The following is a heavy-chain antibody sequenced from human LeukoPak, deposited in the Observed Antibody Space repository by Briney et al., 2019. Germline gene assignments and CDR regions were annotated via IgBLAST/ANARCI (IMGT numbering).Heavy chain of an antibody. V-gene: IGHV3-48*03. CDR3: GKRLTSWELEY. J-gene: IGHJ4*02. D-gene: IGHD1-26*01. CDR1: GFTFSSYE. Sequence: GGSLRLSCAASGFTFSSYEMNWVRQAPGKGLEWVSYISSSGSTIYYADSVKGRFTISRDNAKNSLYLQMNSLRAEDTAVYYCGKRLTSWELEYWGQGTLVTVSS. CDR2: ISSSGSTI.